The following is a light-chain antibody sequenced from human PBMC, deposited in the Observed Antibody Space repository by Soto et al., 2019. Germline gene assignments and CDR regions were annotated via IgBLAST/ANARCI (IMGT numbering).Light chain of an antibody. CDR3: QQFKSYPIT. V-gene: IGKV1-9*01. CDR2: AAS. Sequence: DIQLTESPSFLRASVGDRVTXTCRASQGIRSDLAWYQQNPGKAPKXXIYAASTLQNGVPSTFSGSGSGTEFTLTISSLQPEDFATYYCQQFKSYPITFGHGTRLEIK. J-gene: IGKJ5*01. CDR1: QGIRSD.